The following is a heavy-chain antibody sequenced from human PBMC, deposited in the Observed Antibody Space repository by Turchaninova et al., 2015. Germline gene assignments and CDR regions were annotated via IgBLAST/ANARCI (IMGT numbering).Heavy chain of an antibody. CDR2: IYYSGST. V-gene: IGHV4-59*01. Sequence: QVQLQESGPGLVKPSETLSLTCTVSGGSISSYSWSWIRQPPGKGLEWIGYIYYSGSTNYNPSLKSRVTISVDTSKNQFSLKLSSVTAADTAVYYCARGARGPSLDIWGQGTMVTVSS. CDR1: GGSISSYS. D-gene: IGHD3-10*01. J-gene: IGHJ3*02. CDR3: ARGARGPSLDI.